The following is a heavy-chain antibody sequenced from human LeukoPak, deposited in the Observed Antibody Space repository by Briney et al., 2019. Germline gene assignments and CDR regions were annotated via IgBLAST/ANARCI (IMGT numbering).Heavy chain of an antibody. V-gene: IGHV1-69*13. CDR2: IIPIFGTA. D-gene: IGHD2-2*01. CDR1: GYTFTSYG. Sequence: ASVKVSCKASGYTFTSYGISWVRQAPGQGLEWMGGIIPIFGTANYAQKFQGRVTITADESTSTAYMELSSLRSEDTAVYYCASTVVPAAVDAFDIWGQGTMVTVSS. CDR3: ASTVVPAAVDAFDI. J-gene: IGHJ3*02.